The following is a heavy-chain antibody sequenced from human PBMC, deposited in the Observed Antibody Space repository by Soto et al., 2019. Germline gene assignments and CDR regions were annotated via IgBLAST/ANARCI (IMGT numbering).Heavy chain of an antibody. J-gene: IGHJ6*02. Sequence: QVQLVQSGAEVKKPGSSVKVSCKASGGTFSSYAISWVRQAPGQGLEWMGGIIPIFGTANYAQKFQGRVTITADESTSTAYMELSSQRSEDTAVYYCARVSYYYDSSGYYRPGYYYYGMDVWGQGTTVTVSS. CDR3: ARVSYYYDSSGYYRPGYYYYGMDV. D-gene: IGHD3-22*01. CDR2: IIPIFGTA. CDR1: GGTFSSYA. V-gene: IGHV1-69*01.